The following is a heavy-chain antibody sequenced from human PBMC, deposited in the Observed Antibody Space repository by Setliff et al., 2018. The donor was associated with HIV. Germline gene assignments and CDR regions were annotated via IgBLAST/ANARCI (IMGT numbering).Heavy chain of an antibody. D-gene: IGHD3-10*01. CDR1: GFTFGDYA. CDR3: ANREVRGVIGH. Sequence: SLRLSCTASGFTFGDYAVSWVRQAPGKGLEWVGFIRRTDNGGTIEYAASVRGRFTISRDESKDTLYLQMNSLRAEDTAVYYCANREVRGVIGHWGQGTLVTVSS. CDR2: IRRTDNGGTI. J-gene: IGHJ4*02. V-gene: IGHV3-49*04.